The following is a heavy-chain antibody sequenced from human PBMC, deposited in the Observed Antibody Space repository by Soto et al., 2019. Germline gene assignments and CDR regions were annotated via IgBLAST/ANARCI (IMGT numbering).Heavy chain of an antibody. D-gene: IGHD4-4*01. CDR3: ARTYSNDAYYYYYMDF. V-gene: IGHV4-59*08. CDR2: IYYSGST. Sequence: SETLSLTCTVSGGSISGYYWSWIRQPPVKGLEWIGYIYYSGSTNYNPSLKSRVTISVDTSKNQFSLKLSSVTAADTAVYYCARTYSNDAYYYYYMDFWGKGTTVTVSS. CDR1: GGSISGYY. J-gene: IGHJ6*03.